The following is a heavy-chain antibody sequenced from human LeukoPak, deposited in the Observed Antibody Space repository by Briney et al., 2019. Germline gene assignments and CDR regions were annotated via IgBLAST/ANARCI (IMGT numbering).Heavy chain of an antibody. CDR1: GRSISSYY. J-gene: IGHJ6*02. CDR2: IYYSGST. CDR3: ARDVYYYYYGMDV. V-gene: IGHV4-59*01. Sequence: TETLSLTCTVSGRSISSYYSGWIRQPPGKGLEWVGYIYYSGSTNYNPSLKRRVTLSVDTCKNQFSLKLSSVTGADTGVYYCARDVYYYYYGMDVWGQGTTVTVSS.